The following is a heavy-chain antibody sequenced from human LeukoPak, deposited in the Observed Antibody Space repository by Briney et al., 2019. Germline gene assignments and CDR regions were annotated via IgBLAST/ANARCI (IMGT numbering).Heavy chain of an antibody. CDR2: ISSSGSTI. V-gene: IGHV3-48*03. Sequence: GGSLRLSCAASGFTFSSYEMNWVRQAPGKGLEWVSYISSSGSTIYYADSVKGRFTISRDNAKNSLYLQMNSLRAEDTAVYYCARVRYSSAWYEGGFDYWGQGTLVTVSS. CDR3: ARVRYSSAWYEGGFDY. CDR1: GFTFSSYE. J-gene: IGHJ4*02. D-gene: IGHD6-19*01.